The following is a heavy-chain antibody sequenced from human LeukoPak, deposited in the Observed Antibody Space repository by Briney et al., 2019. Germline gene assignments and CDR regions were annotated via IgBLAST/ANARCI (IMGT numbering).Heavy chain of an antibody. CDR3: AREGHYYDSSGYPRGYYPNFYFDY. CDR2: IYYSGST. V-gene: IGHV4-61*01. CDR1: GGSVSSGSYY. Sequence: SETLSLTCTVSGGSVSSGSYYWSWIRQPPGKGLEWIGYIYYSGSTNENPSLKSRVTISVDTSKNQFSLKLSSVTAADTAVYYCAREGHYYDSSGYPRGYYPNFYFDYWGQGTLVTVSS. J-gene: IGHJ4*02. D-gene: IGHD3-22*01.